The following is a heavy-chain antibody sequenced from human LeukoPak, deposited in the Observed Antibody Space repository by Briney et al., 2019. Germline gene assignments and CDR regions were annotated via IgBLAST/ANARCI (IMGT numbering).Heavy chain of an antibody. J-gene: IGHJ4*02. Sequence: GESLKISCQVSGYIFTHYWIGWVRQMPGKGLESMGIIYPADSDTTYSPSFQGQVTISVDKSISTVYLQWSSLKASDTAIYYCGRLYGYCSGGSCYSGDYFDYWGQGTLVTVSS. CDR3: GRLYGYCSGGSCYSGDYFDY. V-gene: IGHV5-51*01. CDR2: IYPADSDT. CDR1: GYIFTHYW. D-gene: IGHD2-15*01.